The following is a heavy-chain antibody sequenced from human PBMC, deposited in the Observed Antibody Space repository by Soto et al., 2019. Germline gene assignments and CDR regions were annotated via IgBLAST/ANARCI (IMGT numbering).Heavy chain of an antibody. CDR1: GGSINNYY. CDR2: IYYSGRT. J-gene: IGHJ4*02. CDR3: ARADILTGYLDY. D-gene: IGHD3-9*01. V-gene: IGHV4-59*08. Sequence: PSETLSLTCTVSGGSINNYYWSWIRQPPGKGLEWIGYIYYSGRTSYNPSLKSRVTISVDTSKNQFSLKVSSVTAADTAVYYCARADILTGYLDYWGQGTLVTVSS.